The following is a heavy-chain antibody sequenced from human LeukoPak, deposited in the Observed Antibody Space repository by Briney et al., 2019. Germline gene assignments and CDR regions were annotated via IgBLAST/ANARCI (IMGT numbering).Heavy chain of an antibody. D-gene: IGHD6-13*01. CDR3: AKESVRSAVGTYFDY. V-gene: IGHV3-30*04. Sequence: PGGSLRLSCAASGFTFSSYEMNWVRQAPGKGLEGVAIISYDGSNKYNADSVKGRFTISRDNSKNTLYLQMNSLRVEDTAVYYCAKESVRSAVGTYFDYWGQGTLVTVSS. CDR1: GFTFSSYE. J-gene: IGHJ4*02. CDR2: ISYDGSNK.